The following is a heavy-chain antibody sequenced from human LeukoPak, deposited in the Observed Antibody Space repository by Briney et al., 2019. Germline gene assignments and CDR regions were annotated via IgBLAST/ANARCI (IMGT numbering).Heavy chain of an antibody. J-gene: IGHJ6*02. CDR3: ARGPDYYDSSGYYYYYGMDV. CDR1: GGSISSGGYS. CDR2: IYHSGST. Sequence: PSETLSLTCAVSGGSISSGGYSWSWIRQPPGKGLEWIGYIYHSGSTYYNPSLKSRVTISVDRSKNQFSLKLSSVTAADTAVYYCARGPDYYDSSGYYYYYGMDVWGQGTTVTVSS. V-gene: IGHV4-30-2*01. D-gene: IGHD3-22*01.